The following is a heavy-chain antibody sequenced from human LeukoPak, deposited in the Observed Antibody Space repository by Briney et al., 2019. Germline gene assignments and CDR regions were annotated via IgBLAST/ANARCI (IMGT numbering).Heavy chain of an antibody. CDR1: GFTFSGYW. V-gene: IGHV3-7*05. CDR2: IKQDGSEK. Sequence: GGSLRLSREVSGFTFSGYWMSWVRQAPGKGLEWVANIKQDGSEKYYVDSVKGRFTISRDNAKNSLYLQMNSLRAEDTAVFYCASGRGYSGRYYFNYWGQGTLVTVSS. D-gene: IGHD6-13*01. CDR3: ASGRGYSGRYYFNY. J-gene: IGHJ4*02.